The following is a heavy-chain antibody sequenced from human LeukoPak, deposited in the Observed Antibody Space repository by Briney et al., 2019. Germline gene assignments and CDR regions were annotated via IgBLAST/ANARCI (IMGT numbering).Heavy chain of an antibody. Sequence: PSETLSLTCAVYGGSFSDYYWSWIRQPPGRGLEWIGEINHTGSTNYNPSLKSRVTISVDTSKKQFSLKLSSVTAADTAVYYCARGREGAFDIWGQGTMVTVSS. CDR3: ARGREGAFDI. CDR2: INHTGST. J-gene: IGHJ3*02. CDR1: GGSFSDYY. V-gene: IGHV4-34*01. D-gene: IGHD5-24*01.